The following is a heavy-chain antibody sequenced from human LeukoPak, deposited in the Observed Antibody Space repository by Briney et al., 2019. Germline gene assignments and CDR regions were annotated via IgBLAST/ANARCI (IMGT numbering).Heavy chain of an antibody. V-gene: IGHV4-61*02. CDR1: GGSISSGSYY. J-gene: IGHJ4*02. CDR3: ARDGIFGVVNYYFDY. Sequence: SETLSLTCTVSGGSISSGSYYWSWIQQPAGKGLEWIGRIYTSGSTNYNPSLKSRVTISVDTSKNQFSLKLSSVTAADTAVYYCARDGIFGVVNYYFDYWGQGTLVTVSS. CDR2: IYTSGST. D-gene: IGHD3-3*01.